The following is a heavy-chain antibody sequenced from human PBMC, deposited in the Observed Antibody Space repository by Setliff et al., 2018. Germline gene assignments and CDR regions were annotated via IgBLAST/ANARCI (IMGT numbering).Heavy chain of an antibody. Sequence: SETLSLTCTVSDGSIRSGDYWGWIRQHPGKGLEWIGYIHHTGTTFYNPSLRSRVTISVDTSKNQFSLKLTSLTAADTAVYYCARAKDGYDFEYFDYWGQGTPVTVSS. V-gene: IGHV4-31*03. CDR3: ARAKDGYDFEYFDY. CDR1: DGSIRSGDY. D-gene: IGHD5-12*01. J-gene: IGHJ4*02. CDR2: IHHTGTT.